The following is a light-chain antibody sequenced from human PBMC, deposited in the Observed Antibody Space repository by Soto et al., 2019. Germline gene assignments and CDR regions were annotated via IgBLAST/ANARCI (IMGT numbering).Light chain of an antibody. CDR1: QGIGND. CDR2: AAS. CDR3: LQDHNYPLP. Sequence: ALQMTQSPSSLSVSVGDRVTITCRASQGIGNDIGWYQQKPGKAPKLLIYAASSLQSGVPSRFSGSRSGTDFTLTISSLQPEDFATYYCLQDHNYPLPFGGGTKVEIK. J-gene: IGKJ4*01. V-gene: IGKV1-6*01.